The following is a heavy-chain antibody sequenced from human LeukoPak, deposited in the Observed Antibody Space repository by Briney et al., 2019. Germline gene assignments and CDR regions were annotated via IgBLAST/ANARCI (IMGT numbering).Heavy chain of an antibody. CDR1: GDSISSSY. Sequence: PSETLSLPCTVSGDSISSSYWRWLRQPAGKGLEWIGHNYTSGGINYSPSLKSRVTLSFDKSQNQIFLRLSSVTAADTAVYYCARTQYSPNGFDPWGQGTLVTVSS. V-gene: IGHV4-4*07. CDR3: ARTQYSPNGFDP. CDR2: NYTSGGI. D-gene: IGHD5-12*01. J-gene: IGHJ5*02.